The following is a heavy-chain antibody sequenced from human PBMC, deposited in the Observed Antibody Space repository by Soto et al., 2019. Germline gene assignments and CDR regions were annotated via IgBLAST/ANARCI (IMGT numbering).Heavy chain of an antibody. CDR2: INHSGST. V-gene: IGHV4-34*01. J-gene: IGHJ6*03. CDR1: GGSFRGYY. D-gene: IGHD2-15*01. Sequence: SETLSLTCAVYGGSFRGYYWSWIRQPPGKGLEWIGEINHSGSTNYNPSLKSRVTISVDTSKNQFSLKLSSVTAADTAVYYCARGRGYCSGGSCYSLYYYYYMDVWGKGTTVTVSS. CDR3: ARGRGYCSGGSCYSLYYYYYMDV.